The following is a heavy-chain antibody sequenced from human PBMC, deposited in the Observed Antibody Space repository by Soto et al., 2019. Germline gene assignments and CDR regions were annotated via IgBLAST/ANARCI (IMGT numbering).Heavy chain of an antibody. CDR3: AKDGVLEWLLSYYYYMDV. Sequence: GGSLRLSCAASGFTFSSYGMHWVRQAPGKGLEWVAVISYDGSNKYYADSVKGRFTISRDNSKNTLYLQMNSLRAEDTAVYYCAKDGVLEWLLSYYYYMDVWGKGTTVTVSS. V-gene: IGHV3-30*18. D-gene: IGHD3-3*01. J-gene: IGHJ6*03. CDR2: ISYDGSNK. CDR1: GFTFSSYG.